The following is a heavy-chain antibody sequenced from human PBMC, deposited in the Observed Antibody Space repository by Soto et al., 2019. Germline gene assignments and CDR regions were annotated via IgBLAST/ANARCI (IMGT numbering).Heavy chain of an antibody. V-gene: IGHV4-4*02. CDR2: IYHTGNT. Sequence: SETLSLTCTVSRGAIKSPNWCTWVRQTPGKGLEWIGEIYHTGNTNYNPSLRSRATISVDMSKRQFSLNVTSVTAADTAMYYCARDRVTTPRFYDYWGRGTLVTVSS. CDR1: RGAIKSPNW. D-gene: IGHD2-21*02. CDR3: ARDRVTTPRFYDY. J-gene: IGHJ4*01.